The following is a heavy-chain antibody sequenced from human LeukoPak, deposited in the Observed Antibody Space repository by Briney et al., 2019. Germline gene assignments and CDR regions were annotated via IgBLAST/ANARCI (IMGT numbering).Heavy chain of an antibody. Sequence: GGSLRLSCAASGFIVSSNYLSWVRQAAGKGLEWVSVIYGGGTTYYSDSVKGRFTISRDNSKNTLYLQMNSLRAADTAVYYCARTHTIFGILTYFDYWGQGTLVTVSS. CDR1: GFIVSSNY. D-gene: IGHD3-3*01. J-gene: IGHJ4*02. CDR2: IYGGGTT. CDR3: ARTHTIFGILTYFDY. V-gene: IGHV3-66*02.